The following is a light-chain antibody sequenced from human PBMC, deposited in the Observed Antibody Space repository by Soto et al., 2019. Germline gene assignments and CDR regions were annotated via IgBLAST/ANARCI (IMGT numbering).Light chain of an antibody. Sequence: DIQMTQSPSSLSASVGDRVTITCRASQSISSFLNWYQQKPGKAPNLLIYGASNLQSGVPSRFSGSASGTDFTLTISSLQSEDFATYYCQQSSSSLFTFGPGTKVDIK. J-gene: IGKJ3*01. CDR1: QSISSF. CDR2: GAS. CDR3: QQSSSSLFT. V-gene: IGKV1-39*01.